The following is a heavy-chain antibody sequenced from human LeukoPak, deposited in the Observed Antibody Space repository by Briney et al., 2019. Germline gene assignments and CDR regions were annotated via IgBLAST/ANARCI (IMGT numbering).Heavy chain of an antibody. CDR3: ARQSFGELFPNAPFDY. Sequence: SETLSLTCTVSGGSISSSSYYWGWIRQPPGKGLEWIGSIYYSGRTYYNPSLESRVTISVDTSKNQFSLRLSSVAAADTAVYYCARQSFGELFPNAPFDYWGQGTLVTVSS. D-gene: IGHD3-10*01. V-gene: IGHV4-39*01. CDR1: GGSISSSSYY. J-gene: IGHJ4*02. CDR2: IYYSGRT.